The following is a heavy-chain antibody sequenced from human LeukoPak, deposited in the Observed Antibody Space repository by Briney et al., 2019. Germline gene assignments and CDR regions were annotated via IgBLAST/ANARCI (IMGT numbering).Heavy chain of an antibody. CDR3: ARCGSYHNWFDP. J-gene: IGHJ5*02. D-gene: IGHD1-26*01. Sequence: SETLSLTCTVSGGSISSSSYYWGWIRQPPGKGLEWIGSIYYSGSTYYNPSLKSRVTISVDTSKNQFSLKLSSVTAADTAVYYCARCGSYHNWFDPWGQGTLVTVSS. CDR2: IYYSGST. CDR1: GGSISSSSYY. V-gene: IGHV4-39*07.